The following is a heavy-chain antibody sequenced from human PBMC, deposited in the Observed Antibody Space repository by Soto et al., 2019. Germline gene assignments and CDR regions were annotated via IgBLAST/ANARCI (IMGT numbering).Heavy chain of an antibody. D-gene: IGHD3-22*01. Sequence: QVQLVQSGAEVKKPGSSVKVSCTASGGNFSKSALSWVRQAPGQGLEWVGGIIPLFDEADYAPRFQGRVTITADESTTTAYMELSSLRSDDTAIYYCARAWPRGAMIVIGSDNYGMDVWGQGNTVTVSS. J-gene: IGHJ6*02. CDR2: IIPLFDEA. CDR3: ARAWPRGAMIVIGSDNYGMDV. V-gene: IGHV1-69*01. CDR1: GGNFSKSA.